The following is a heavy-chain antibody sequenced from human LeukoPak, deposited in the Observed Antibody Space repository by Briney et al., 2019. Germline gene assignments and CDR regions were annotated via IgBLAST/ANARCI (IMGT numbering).Heavy chain of an antibody. Sequence: PGGSLRLSCAASGFTFSNHWMHWVRQAPGKGLEWVAVISYDGSNKYCADSVKGRFTISRDNSKNTLYLQMNSLRAEDTAVYYCCAFDIWGQGTMVTVSS. CDR3: CAFDI. CDR1: GFTFSNHW. J-gene: IGHJ3*02. CDR2: ISYDGSNK. V-gene: IGHV3-30*03.